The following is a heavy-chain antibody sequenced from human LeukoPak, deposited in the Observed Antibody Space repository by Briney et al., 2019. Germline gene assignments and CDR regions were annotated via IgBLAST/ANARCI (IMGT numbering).Heavy chain of an antibody. CDR2: IYPGDSDT. Sequence: GESLKTSCKGSGYSFTSYWIGWVRQMPGKGLEWMGIIYPGDSDTRYSPSFQGQVTISADKSISTAYLQWSSLKASDTAMYYCARDCAYCGGDSRGWAFDIWGQGTMVTVSS. CDR3: ARDCAYCGGDSRGWAFDI. CDR1: GYSFTSYW. J-gene: IGHJ3*02. D-gene: IGHD2-21*02. V-gene: IGHV5-51*01.